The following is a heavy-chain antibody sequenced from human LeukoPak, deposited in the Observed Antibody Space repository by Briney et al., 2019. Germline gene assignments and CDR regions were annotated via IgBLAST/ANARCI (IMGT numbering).Heavy chain of an antibody. CDR2: FNRRGHT. J-gene: IGHJ4*02. CDR1: GFTFVGFT. Sequence: GGSQRLSCAASGFTFVGFTIPWFRQTPGKGLNGASLFNRRGHTFYADSVKGRFTISRDNSRNSVFLQMNSLRPEDTALYHCAKEVDCPSDCLFFHSWGQGTLVTVSS. V-gene: IGHV3-43*01. CDR3: AKEVDCPSDCLFFHS. D-gene: IGHD2-21*02.